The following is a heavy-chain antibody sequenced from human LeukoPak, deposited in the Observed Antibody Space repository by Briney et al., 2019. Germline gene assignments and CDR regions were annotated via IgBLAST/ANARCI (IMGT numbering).Heavy chain of an antibody. CDR2: INPSGGST. V-gene: IGHV1-46*01. CDR1: GYTFTSYY. CDR3: ARGAIFGVANIGHLVDY. Sequence: ASVKVSCKASGYTFTSYYMHWVRQAPGQGLECMGIINPSGGSTSYAQKFQGRVTMTRDTSTSTVYMELSSLRSEDTAVYYCARGAIFGVANIGHLVDYWGQGTLVTVSS. J-gene: IGHJ4*02. D-gene: IGHD3-3*01.